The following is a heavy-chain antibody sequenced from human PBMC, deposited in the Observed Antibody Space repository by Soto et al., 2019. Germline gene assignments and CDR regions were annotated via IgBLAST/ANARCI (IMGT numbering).Heavy chain of an antibody. CDR1: DCSGRSSYDF. CDR2: IYHSGST. D-gene: IGHD7-27*01. J-gene: IGHJ5*02. CDR3: ARDSGWFDP. Sequence: SVTMALTCSVADCSGRSSYDFWVWIRQPPGRALEWIASIYHSGSTYYNPTLKSRVTMSVDTSNNQFALTLNSVTAADTAIYYCARDSGWFDPCGQGTLVTVSS. V-gene: IGHV4-39*01.